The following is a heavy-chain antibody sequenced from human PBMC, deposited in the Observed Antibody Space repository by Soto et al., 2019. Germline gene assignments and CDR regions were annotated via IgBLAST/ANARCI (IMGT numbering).Heavy chain of an antibody. Sequence: QVQLVESGGGVVQPGRSLSLSCAASGFTFISYGMHWFRQAPVKWLEWMAVIWYDGSNKYYAASVNGRFTIARYNSKNAVYLEMTSLRASDTAVYYFAREAESGGAVTPQPSGQGALVTVST. CDR2: IWYDGSNK. J-gene: IGHJ5*02. V-gene: IGHV3-33*01. CDR1: GFTFISYG. D-gene: IGHD2-15*01. CDR3: AREAESGGAVTPQP.